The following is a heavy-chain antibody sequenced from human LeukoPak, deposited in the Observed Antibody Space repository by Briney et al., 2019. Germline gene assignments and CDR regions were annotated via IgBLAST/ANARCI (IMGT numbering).Heavy chain of an antibody. CDR2: INHSGST. V-gene: IGHV4-34*01. CDR3: ARDPVRSKLGVFDY. D-gene: IGHD7-27*01. Sequence: PSETLSLTCAVYGGSFSGYYWSWIRQPPGKGLEWIGEINHSGSTNYNPSLKSRVTISVDTSKNQFSLKLSSVTAADTAVYYCARDPVRSKLGVFDYWGQGTLVTVSS. CDR1: GGSFSGYY. J-gene: IGHJ4*02.